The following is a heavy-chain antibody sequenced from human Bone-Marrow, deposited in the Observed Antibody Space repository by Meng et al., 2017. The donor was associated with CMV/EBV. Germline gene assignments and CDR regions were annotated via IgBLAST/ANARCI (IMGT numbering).Heavy chain of an antibody. CDR1: GFPFSSYG. CDR2: IRYDGSNK. V-gene: IGHV3-30*02. J-gene: IGHJ6*02. Sequence: GESLMISCAASGFPFSSYGMHWVRQAPGKGLEWVAFIRYDGSNKYYADSVKGRFTISRDNSKNTLYLQMNSLRAEDTAVYYCAKVFYYGSGSYYIGYGMDVWGQGPTVTVSS. CDR3: AKVFYYGSGSYYIGYGMDV. D-gene: IGHD3-10*01.